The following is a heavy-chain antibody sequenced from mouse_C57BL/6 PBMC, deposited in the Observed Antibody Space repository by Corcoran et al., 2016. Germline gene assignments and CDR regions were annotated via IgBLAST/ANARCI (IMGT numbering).Heavy chain of an antibody. V-gene: IGHV9-3*01. D-gene: IGHD1-1*01. CDR1: GYTFTTYG. CDR2: INTYSGVP. CDR3: AKTPVVATGFDY. Sequence: QIQLVQSGPELKKPGETVKISCKASGYTFTTYGMSWVKQAPGKGLKWMGWINTYSGVPTYADDFKGRFAFSLETSASTAYLQINNLKNEDTATYFCAKTPVVATGFDYWGQGTTLTVSS. J-gene: IGHJ2*01.